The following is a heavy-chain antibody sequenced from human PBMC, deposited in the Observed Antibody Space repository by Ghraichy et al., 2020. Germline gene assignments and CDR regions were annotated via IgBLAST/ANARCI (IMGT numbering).Heavy chain of an antibody. CDR2: INHSGRT. J-gene: IGHJ4*02. V-gene: IGHV4-34*01. D-gene: IGHD6-19*01. CDR3: AREAGTTDY. CDR1: GVSFSGYS. Sequence: SETLSLTCAVSGVSFSGYSWSWIRQPPGKGLEWVGEINHSGRTNYNPSLKSRLTIAVDTYKNQFSLKLSSVTAADTAVYYYAREAGTTDYWGQGTLVTVS.